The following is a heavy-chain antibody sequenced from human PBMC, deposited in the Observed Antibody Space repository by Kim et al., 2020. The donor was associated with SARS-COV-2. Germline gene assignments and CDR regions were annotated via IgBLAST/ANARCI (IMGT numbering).Heavy chain of an antibody. J-gene: IGHJ3*02. CDR3: ARDRGGFDI. D-gene: IGHD3-10*01. Sequence: GGSLRLSCAASGFTFSSYGMHWVRQAPGKGLEWVAVIWYDGSNKYYADSVKGRFTISRDKSKNTLYLQMNSLRAEDTALYYCARDRGGFDIWGQGTMVTVSS. CDR2: IWYDGSNK. CDR1: GFTFSSYG. V-gene: IGHV3-33*08.